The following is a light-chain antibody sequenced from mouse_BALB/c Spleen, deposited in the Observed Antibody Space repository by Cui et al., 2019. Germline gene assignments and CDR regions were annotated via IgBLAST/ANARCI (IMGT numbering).Light chain of an antibody. V-gene: IGKV3-10*01. Sequence: NIVLTQSQASLAVSLWQRATISGRTSESVDSYGNSFMHWYQQKPGQPPKLLIYLASNLESGVPARFSGSGSRTDFTLTIEPVEADDAATYYCQQNNEDPFTFGSGTKLEIK. CDR2: LAS. J-gene: IGKJ4*01. CDR3: QQNNEDPFT. CDR1: ESVDSYGNSF.